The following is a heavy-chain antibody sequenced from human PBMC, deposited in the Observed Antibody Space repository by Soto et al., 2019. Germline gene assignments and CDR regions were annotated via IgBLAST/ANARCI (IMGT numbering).Heavy chain of an antibody. CDR3: ARYRWELWMGDGWFDP. D-gene: IGHD1-26*01. V-gene: IGHV1-69*06. CDR1: GGTFSSYA. Sequence: QVQLVQSGAEVKKPGSSVKVSCKASGGTFSSYAISWVRQAPGQGLEWMGGIIPIFGTATYAQKFQGRVTITADKSTSTAYMELSSLRSEDTAVYYCARYRWELWMGDGWFDPWGQGTLVTVSS. J-gene: IGHJ5*02. CDR2: IIPIFGTA.